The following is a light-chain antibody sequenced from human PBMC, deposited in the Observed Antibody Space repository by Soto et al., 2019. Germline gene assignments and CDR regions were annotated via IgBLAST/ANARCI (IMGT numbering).Light chain of an antibody. CDR1: SRDVGGYNY. V-gene: IGLV2-14*01. CDR3: SSYTSRSNLV. Sequence: QSVLRHPASVSGSPGHSITIACTGTSRDVGGYNYVSWYQQHPGKAPKLMIYEVTNRPSGVSNRFSGSKSGNTASPTISGLQAEEEADYYCSSYTSRSNLVFGTGTKVTAL. CDR2: EVT. J-gene: IGLJ1*01.